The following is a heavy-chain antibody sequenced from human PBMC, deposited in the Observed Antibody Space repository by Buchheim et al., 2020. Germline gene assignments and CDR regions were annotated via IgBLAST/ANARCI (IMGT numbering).Heavy chain of an antibody. D-gene: IGHD4-11*01. J-gene: IGHJ4*02. Sequence: QVQLQQWGAGLLKPSETLSLTCAVYGGSFSGYYWSWIRQPPGKGLEWIGEINHSGSTNYNPSLKSRVTISVDTSNNQFSLQLSSVTAADTAVYYCARDLPTSTVTPTGFDYWGQGTL. CDR3: ARDLPTSTVTPTGFDY. V-gene: IGHV4-34*01. CDR1: GGSFSGYY. CDR2: INHSGST.